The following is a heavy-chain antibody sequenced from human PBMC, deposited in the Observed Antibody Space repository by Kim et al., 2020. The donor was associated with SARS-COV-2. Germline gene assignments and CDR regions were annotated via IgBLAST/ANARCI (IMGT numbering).Heavy chain of an antibody. CDR3: ATDTFYSRRGYFDL. D-gene: IGHD2-21*01. V-gene: IGHV4-30-2*01. J-gene: IGHJ2*01. Sequence: NPYRKSRVTISVDRSKSQFALKLSSVTAADTAVYYCATDTFYSRRGYFDLWGRGTLVTVSS.